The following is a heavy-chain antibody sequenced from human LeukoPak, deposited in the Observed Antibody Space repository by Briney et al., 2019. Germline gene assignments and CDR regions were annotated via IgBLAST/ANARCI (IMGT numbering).Heavy chain of an antibody. CDR1: GFTFSSYS. Sequence: GGSLRLSCAASGFTFSSYSMNWVRQAPGKGLEWVSSISSSSSYIYYADSVKGRFTISRDNAKNSLYLQMNSLRAEDTAVYYCAKADKRLRFAFDIWGQGTMVTVSS. J-gene: IGHJ3*02. D-gene: IGHD3-16*01. CDR2: ISSSSSYI. V-gene: IGHV3-21*04. CDR3: AKADKRLRFAFDI.